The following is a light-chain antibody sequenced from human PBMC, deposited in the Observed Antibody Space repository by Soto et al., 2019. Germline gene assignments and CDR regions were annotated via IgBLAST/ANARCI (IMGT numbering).Light chain of an antibody. CDR1: QTIDNT. J-gene: IGKJ2*01. CDR3: QHYNYWPYT. V-gene: IGKV3-15*01. Sequence: EIVMPQSPATLSLSPGERATLSCRASQTIDNTLAWYQRKPGQAPRLLIYDASTRATGVPARFSGSGSGTDFTLTISSLQSEDFAVYYCQHYNYWPYTFGQGTKVEIK. CDR2: DAS.